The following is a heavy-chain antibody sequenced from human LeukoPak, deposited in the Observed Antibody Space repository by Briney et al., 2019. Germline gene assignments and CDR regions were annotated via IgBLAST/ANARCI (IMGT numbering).Heavy chain of an antibody. V-gene: IGHV3-74*01. CDR3: SRDPPVSITMIRGGYMDA. CDR2: IDTDGSTT. J-gene: IGHJ6*03. CDR1: GFTFTNYW. Sequence: GGSLRLSCAASGFTFTNYWIHWVRQVPGKGLVWVSRIDTDGSTTNYADSVRGRFTISRDNAKNTVYLQMNSLRADDTAVYYCSRDPPVSITMIRGGYMDAWGKGTTVTISS. D-gene: IGHD3-10*01.